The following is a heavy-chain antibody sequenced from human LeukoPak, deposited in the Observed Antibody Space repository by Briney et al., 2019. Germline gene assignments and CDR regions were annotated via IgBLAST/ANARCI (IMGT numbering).Heavy chain of an antibody. D-gene: IGHD3-22*01. Sequence: PGGSLRLSCAASGFTFSDYYMSRIRQAPGKGLEWVSYISSSGSTIYYADSVKGRFTISRDNAKNSLYLQMNSLRAEDTAVYYCARAPSYYYDSSGYCRYWGQGTLVTVSS. J-gene: IGHJ4*02. CDR3: ARAPSYYYDSSGYCRY. V-gene: IGHV3-11*04. CDR2: ISSSGSTI. CDR1: GFTFSDYY.